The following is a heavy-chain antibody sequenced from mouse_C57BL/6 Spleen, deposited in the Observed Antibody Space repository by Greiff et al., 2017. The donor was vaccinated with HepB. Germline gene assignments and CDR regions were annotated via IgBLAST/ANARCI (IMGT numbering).Heavy chain of an antibody. D-gene: IGHD3-2*02. V-gene: IGHV1-81*01. CDR3: ATPRQLRPFDY. CDR2: IYPRSGNT. Sequence: QVQLQQSGAELARPGASVKLSCKASGYTFTSYGISWVKQRTGQGLEWIGEIYPRSGNTYYNEKFKGKAALTADKSSSTAYMEIRSLTSEDSAVYFCATPRQLRPFDYWCQGTTLTVSS. CDR1: GYTFTSYG. J-gene: IGHJ2*01.